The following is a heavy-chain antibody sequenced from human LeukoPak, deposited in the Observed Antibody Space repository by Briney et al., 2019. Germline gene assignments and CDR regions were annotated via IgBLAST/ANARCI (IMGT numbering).Heavy chain of an antibody. CDR2: ISSSSSYI. D-gene: IGHD6-19*01. CDR3: ARWSYSSGWDAGFDY. CDR1: GFTFSSYR. Sequence: GGSLRLSCAASGFTFSSYRMNWVRQAPGKGLEWVSSISSSSSYIYYADSVKGRFTISRDNAKNSLYLQMNSLRAEDTAVYYCARWSYSSGWDAGFDYWGQGTLVTVSS. J-gene: IGHJ4*02. V-gene: IGHV3-21*01.